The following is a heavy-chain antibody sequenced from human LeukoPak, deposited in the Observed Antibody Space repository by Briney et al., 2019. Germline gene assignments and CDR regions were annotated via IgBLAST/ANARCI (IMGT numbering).Heavy chain of an antibody. V-gene: IGHV1-2*02. Sequence: ASVKVSCKASGGTFSSYAISWVRQAPGQGLEWMGWINPNSGGTNYAQKFQGRVTMTRDTSISTAYMELSRLRSDDTAVYYCARSASYSSSSSWFDPWGQGTLVTVSS. CDR3: ARSASYSSSSSWFDP. CDR2: INPNSGGT. CDR1: GGTFSSYA. J-gene: IGHJ5*02. D-gene: IGHD6-6*01.